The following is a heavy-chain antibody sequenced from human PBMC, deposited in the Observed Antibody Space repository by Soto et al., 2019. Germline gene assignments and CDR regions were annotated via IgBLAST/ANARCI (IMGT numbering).Heavy chain of an antibody. CDR2: IQPRDTDT. CDR1: GYDFINYW. J-gene: IGHJ4*02. D-gene: IGHD1-1*01. V-gene: IGHV5-51*01. Sequence: PGESLKISCKPSGYDFINYWIGWVRQPPGKGPEWMGFIQPRDTDTKYNPSFRGQITISVDKSNSTAFLQWPSLRASDTAMYYCARLDPTLDRLDYWGQGTLVTVSS. CDR3: ARLDPTLDRLDY.